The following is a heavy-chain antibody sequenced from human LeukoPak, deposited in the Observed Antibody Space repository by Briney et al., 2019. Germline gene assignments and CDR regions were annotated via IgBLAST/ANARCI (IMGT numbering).Heavy chain of an antibody. CDR3: VGNDAYYFDY. V-gene: IGHV4-59*01. Sequence: SETLSLTCTDSGGSISSYYWSWIRQPPGQGLEWIGYIYYSGSTNYNPSLKSRVTISVDTSKNQFSLKLSSVTAADTAVYYCVGNDAYYFDYWGQGTLVTVSS. D-gene: IGHD1-1*01. J-gene: IGHJ4*02. CDR2: IYYSGST. CDR1: GGSISSYY.